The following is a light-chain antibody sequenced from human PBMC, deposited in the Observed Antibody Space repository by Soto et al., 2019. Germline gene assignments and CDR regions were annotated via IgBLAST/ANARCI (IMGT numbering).Light chain of an antibody. CDR2: DAS. Sequence: EIVLTQSPDTLSLSPGERATLSCRARQSVSSYLAWYQQKPGQAPRLLIYDASNRATGIPARFSGSGSGTDYTLTISSLEPEDCAVYYCQQRSNWPPYTFGQGTKLEIK. CDR1: QSVSSY. CDR3: QQRSNWPPYT. J-gene: IGKJ2*01. V-gene: IGKV3-11*01.